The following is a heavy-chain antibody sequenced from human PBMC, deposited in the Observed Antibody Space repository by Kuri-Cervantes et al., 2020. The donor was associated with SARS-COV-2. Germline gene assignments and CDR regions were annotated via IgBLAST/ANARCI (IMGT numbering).Heavy chain of an antibody. Sequence: GSLRLSCTVSGYSISSGYYWGWIRQPPGKGLEWIGNIFHSGSTKYSPALRSRVTIAVDTSKNQFSLNLSSVTAADTAVYYCARDPGYNYGYDYWGQGILVTVSS. CDR1: GYSISSGYY. J-gene: IGHJ4*02. CDR3: ARDPGYNYGYDY. D-gene: IGHD5-18*01. CDR2: IFHSGST. V-gene: IGHV4-38-2*02.